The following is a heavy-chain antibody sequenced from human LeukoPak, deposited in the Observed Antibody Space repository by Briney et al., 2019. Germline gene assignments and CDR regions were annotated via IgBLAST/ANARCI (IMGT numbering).Heavy chain of an antibody. V-gene: IGHV3-30*02. CDR3: AKLSTYLRPGGY. D-gene: IGHD2-15*01. CDR2: IRFDGSNQ. J-gene: IGHJ4*02. Sequence: QPGGSLRLSCAASGFTFRIYGMHWVRQAPGKGLEWVAFIRFDGSNQYYADSVKGRFTISRDNSKNTLYLQMNSLRAEDTAVYYCAKLSTYLRPGGYWGQGTLVTVSS. CDR1: GFTFRIYG.